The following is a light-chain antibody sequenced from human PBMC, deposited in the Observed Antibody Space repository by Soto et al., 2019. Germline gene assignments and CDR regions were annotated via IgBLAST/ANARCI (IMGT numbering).Light chain of an antibody. J-gene: IGKJ5*01. CDR1: QDIAAY. Sequence: DIQVTQSPSSVSASVVERVTITFRASQDIAAYLAWYQHKPGRAPELLIHAASSLQSGVPSRFSGSGSGTDFTLTINSLQPEDFATYYCQQAYSFPITFGQGTRLEIK. V-gene: IGKV1D-12*01. CDR2: AAS. CDR3: QQAYSFPIT.